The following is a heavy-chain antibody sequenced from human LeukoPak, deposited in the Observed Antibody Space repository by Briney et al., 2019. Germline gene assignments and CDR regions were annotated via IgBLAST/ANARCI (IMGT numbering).Heavy chain of an antibody. CDR2: IYTSGST. D-gene: IGHD4-17*01. V-gene: IGHV4-4*07. J-gene: IGHJ6*02. CDR3: ARVFTTVTYYYYGMDV. Sequence: ALTLSLTCTVSGGSISSYYWSWIRQPAGKGLEWIGRIYTSGSTNYNPSLKSRVTMSVDTSKNQFSLKLSSVTAAGTAVYYCARVFTTVTYYYYGMDVWGQGTTVTVSS. CDR1: GGSISSYY.